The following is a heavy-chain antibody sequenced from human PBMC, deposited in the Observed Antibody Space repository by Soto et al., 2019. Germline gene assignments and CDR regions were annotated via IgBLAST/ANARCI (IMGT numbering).Heavy chain of an antibody. CDR2: IYYTGST. Sequence: PSETLSLTCTVSGGSITNYYWSWIRQSPGKGLEWIGCIYYTGSTNYNPSLKSRVTISVDTSKNQFSLKLSSVTAADTAVYYCARAPKSHDAFDIWGQGTMVTVSS. V-gene: IGHV4-59*01. CDR3: ARAPKSHDAFDI. J-gene: IGHJ3*02. CDR1: GGSITNYY.